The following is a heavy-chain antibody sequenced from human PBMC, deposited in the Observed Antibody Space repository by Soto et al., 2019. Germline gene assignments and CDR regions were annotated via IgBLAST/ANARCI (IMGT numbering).Heavy chain of an antibody. Sequence: GASVKVSCKASGCTFSSYAISCVRQAPGQVLEWMGGIIPIFGTANYAQKFQGRVTITADESTSTAYMELSSLRSEDTAVYYCASPASDFWSGYPYGMDVWGQGTTVTVSS. CDR2: IIPIFGTA. CDR1: GCTFSSYA. V-gene: IGHV1-69*13. D-gene: IGHD3-3*01. J-gene: IGHJ6*02. CDR3: ASPASDFWSGYPYGMDV.